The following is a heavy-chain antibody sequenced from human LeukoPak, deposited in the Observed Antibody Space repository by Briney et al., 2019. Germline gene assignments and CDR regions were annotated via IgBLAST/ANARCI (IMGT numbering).Heavy chain of an antibody. CDR2: INPNSGGT. CDR3: ARDQTTMVRGVIPGY. J-gene: IGHJ4*02. Sequence: VTVSCXASGYTFTGYYMHWVRQAPGQGLEGMGWINPNSGGTNYAQKFQGRVTITRDRSIRTAYMELSRLRSDDTAVYYCARDQTTMVRGVIPGYWGQGTLVTVSS. CDR1: GYTFTGYY. D-gene: IGHD3-10*01. V-gene: IGHV1-2*02.